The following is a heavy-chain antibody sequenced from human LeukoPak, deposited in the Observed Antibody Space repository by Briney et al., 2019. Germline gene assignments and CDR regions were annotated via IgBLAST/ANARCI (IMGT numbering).Heavy chain of an antibody. CDR1: GFSFSR. J-gene: IGHJ4*02. CDR2: IKQDGSMK. D-gene: IGHD6-6*01. CDR3: AMIEQVVSNVEGGY. Sequence: PGGSLRLSCAASGFSFSRMSWVRQAPGKGLEWVANIKQDGSMKGYVDSVKGRFTISRDNAKNSLYLQLNSLRADDTAVYFCAMIEQVVSNVEGGYWGQGTLVTVSS. V-gene: IGHV3-7*01.